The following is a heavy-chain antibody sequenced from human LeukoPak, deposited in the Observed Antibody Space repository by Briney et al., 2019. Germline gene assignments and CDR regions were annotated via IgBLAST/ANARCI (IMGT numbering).Heavy chain of an antibody. D-gene: IGHD1-14*01. V-gene: IGHV3-21*01. CDR3: ARGNHFDY. CDR2: ISSSSSYI. Sequence: PGGSLRLSCAASGFTFSSYSRNWVRQARGKGLEGVSSISSSSSYIYYADSVKGRFTISRDNAKNSLYLQMNSLRAEDTAVYYCARGNHFDYWGQGTLVTVSS. CDR1: GFTFSSYS. J-gene: IGHJ4*02.